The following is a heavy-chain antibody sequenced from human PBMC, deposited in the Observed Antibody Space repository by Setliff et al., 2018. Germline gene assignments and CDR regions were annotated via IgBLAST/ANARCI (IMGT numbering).Heavy chain of an antibody. CDR2: IYYSGST. V-gene: IGHV4-30-4*08. Sequence: SETLSLTCTVSGGSISSGDYYWSWIRQPPGKGLEWIGYIYYSGSTYYNPSLKSRVTISVDTSKNQFPLKLSSVTAADTAVYYCARAHSDIVVVPAAMRDAFDIWGQGTMVTVSS. CDR1: GGSISSGDYY. D-gene: IGHD2-2*01. J-gene: IGHJ3*02. CDR3: ARAHSDIVVVPAAMRDAFDI.